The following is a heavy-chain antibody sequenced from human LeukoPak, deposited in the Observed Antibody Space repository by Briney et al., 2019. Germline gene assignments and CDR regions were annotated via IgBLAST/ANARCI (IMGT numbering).Heavy chain of an antibody. CDR2: VYHSGST. CDR3: ARALVGATRAFDI. D-gene: IGHD1-26*01. J-gene: IGHJ3*02. Sequence: SETLSLTCTVSGGSISSYYWSWIRQPPGKGLEWIGYVYHSGSTNYNPSLKSRVTISIDTSKNQFSLKLTSVTAADTAVYYCARALVGATRAFDIWGQGTMVTVSS. CDR1: GGSISSYY. V-gene: IGHV4-59*01.